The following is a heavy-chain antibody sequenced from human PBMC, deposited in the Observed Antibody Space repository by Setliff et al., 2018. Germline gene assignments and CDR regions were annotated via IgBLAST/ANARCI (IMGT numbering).Heavy chain of an antibody. CDR3: ARVESMVRGKNILRHFDY. Sequence: ASVKVSCKASGYTFSNYGVTWVRQAPGQGLEWMGWVTVYNGNTKYAQNLQGRLTLTTDISTSTAYMELGSLTTDNTAVYYCARVESMVRGKNILRHFDYWGQGIQVTVSS. D-gene: IGHD3-10*01. V-gene: IGHV1-18*01. CDR2: VTVYNGNT. CDR1: GYTFSNYG. J-gene: IGHJ4*02.